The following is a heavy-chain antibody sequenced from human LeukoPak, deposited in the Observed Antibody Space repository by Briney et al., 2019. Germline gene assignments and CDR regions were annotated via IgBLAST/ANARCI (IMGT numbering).Heavy chain of an antibody. Sequence: EASVKVSCKASGGTFSSYAISWVRQAPGQGLEWMGGIIPIFGTANYAQKFQGRVTITADESTSTAYMELSSLRSEDTAVYYCAREGYCSSTSCMSDWGQGTLVTVSS. CDR3: AREGYCSSTSCMSD. D-gene: IGHD2-2*01. V-gene: IGHV1-69*13. CDR1: GGTFSSYA. CDR2: IIPIFGTA. J-gene: IGHJ4*02.